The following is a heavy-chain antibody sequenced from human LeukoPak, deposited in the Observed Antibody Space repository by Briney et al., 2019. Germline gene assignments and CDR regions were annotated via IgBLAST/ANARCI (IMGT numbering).Heavy chain of an antibody. D-gene: IGHD5-24*01. J-gene: IGHJ3*02. CDR3: ARHSTMASGPFDI. CDR2: IYSGGSS. Sequence: GGSLRLSCAASGFTVTTNYMSWVRQAPGKGLEGVSVIYSGGSSYYAGSVQGRFTISRDNSKNTLYLQMHSLRAEDTAVYYCARHSTMASGPFDIWGQGTMVTVSS. V-gene: IGHV3-53*01. CDR1: GFTVTTNY.